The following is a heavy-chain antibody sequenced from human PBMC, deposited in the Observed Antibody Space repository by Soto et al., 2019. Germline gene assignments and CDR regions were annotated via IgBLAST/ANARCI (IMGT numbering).Heavy chain of an antibody. Sequence: SETLSLTCTVSGGSISSTTYYWGWIRQPPGKGLEWIGSIYYRGSTYYNPSLKSRVTISVDTSKNQFSLKLSSVTAADTAVYHCARQQHLDSWGQGTLVTVS. D-gene: IGHD6-13*01. CDR3: ARQQHLDS. CDR1: GGSISSTTYY. V-gene: IGHV4-39*01. CDR2: IYYRGST. J-gene: IGHJ4*02.